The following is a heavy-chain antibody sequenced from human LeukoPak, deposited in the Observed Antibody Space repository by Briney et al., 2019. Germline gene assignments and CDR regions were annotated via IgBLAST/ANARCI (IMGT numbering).Heavy chain of an antibody. CDR1: GFTFSSYA. V-gene: IGHV3-23*01. CDR3: ATNSGSYSRDY. CDR2: ISGSGGST. D-gene: IGHD1-26*01. J-gene: IGHJ4*02. Sequence: GGSLRLPCAASGFTFSSYAMSWVRQAPGKGLEWVSAISGSGGSTYYADSVKGRFTISRDNSKNTLYLQMNSLRAEDTAVYYCATNSGSYSRDYWGQGTLVTVSS.